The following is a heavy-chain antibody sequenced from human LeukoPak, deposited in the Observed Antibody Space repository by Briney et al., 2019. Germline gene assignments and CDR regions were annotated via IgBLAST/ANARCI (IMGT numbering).Heavy chain of an antibody. CDR2: IRSKAYGGTP. Sequence: GGSLRLSCTTSGFTFGDYAMNWVRQAPGKGLEWVGFIRSKAYGGTPGYAASVKGRFTISRDDSKTVAYLQMNSLKTDDTAVYYCTRSGVRGTTWYFDYWGQGTLATVSS. V-gene: IGHV3-49*04. D-gene: IGHD3-10*01. CDR3: TRSGVRGTTWYFDY. CDR1: GFTFGDYA. J-gene: IGHJ4*02.